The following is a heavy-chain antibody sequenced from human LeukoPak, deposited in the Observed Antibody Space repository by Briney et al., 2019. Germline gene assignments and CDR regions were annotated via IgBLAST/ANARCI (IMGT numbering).Heavy chain of an antibody. J-gene: IGHJ3*02. D-gene: IGHD1-14*01. CDR1: GFTLSDHY. Sequence: GGSLRLSCAASGFTLSDHYMDWGRQAPGKGLEWVGRSRNKPNSYTTEYAASVKGRFTISRDDSKNSLYLQMNSLKTEDTAVYYCARSPGSDAFDIWGQGTMVTVSS. V-gene: IGHV3-72*01. CDR2: SRNKPNSYTT. CDR3: ARSPGSDAFDI.